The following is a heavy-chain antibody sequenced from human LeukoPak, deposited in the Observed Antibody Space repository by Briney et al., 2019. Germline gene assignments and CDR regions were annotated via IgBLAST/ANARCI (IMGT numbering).Heavy chain of an antibody. CDR1: GGSLSSYY. CDR3: ASLYYDSSGYQYYFDY. Sequence: SETLSLTCTVSGGSLSSYYWSWIRQPPGKGLEWNGYISYSGSTDYNPSLRSRVTISVDTSKNQFSLKLSSVTAADTAVYYCASLYYDSSGYQYYFDYWGQGTLVTVSS. V-gene: IGHV4-59*01. J-gene: IGHJ4*02. CDR2: ISYSGST. D-gene: IGHD3-22*01.